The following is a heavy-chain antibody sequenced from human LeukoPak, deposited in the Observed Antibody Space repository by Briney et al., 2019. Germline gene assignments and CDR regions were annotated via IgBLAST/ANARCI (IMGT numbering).Heavy chain of an antibody. J-gene: IGHJ3*02. CDR2: IYPGDSDT. CDR1: GYSFISYW. V-gene: IGHV5-51*01. D-gene: IGHD3-10*01. Sequence: GESLKISCQGSGYSFISYWIGWVRQMPGKGMEWMGIIYPGDSDTRYSPSFQGQVTIYADKSISTAYLQWSSLKASDNAMNYCARHLVRGVGAFDIWGQGTMVIVSS. CDR3: ARHLVRGVGAFDI.